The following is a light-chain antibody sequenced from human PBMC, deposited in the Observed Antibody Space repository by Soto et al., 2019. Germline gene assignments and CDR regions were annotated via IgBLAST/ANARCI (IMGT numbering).Light chain of an antibody. J-gene: IGLJ3*02. V-gene: IGLV2-14*01. CDR2: EVR. CDR3: TSYTSSNTWV. Sequence: QSVLTQPASVSGSPGQSITISCTGTSSDVGGYNSVSWYQQHPGKVPKLMIYEVRNRPSGVSTRFSGSKSGNTASLTLSGLQAEDEADYYCTSYTSSNTWVFGGGTKVTVL. CDR1: SSDVGGYNS.